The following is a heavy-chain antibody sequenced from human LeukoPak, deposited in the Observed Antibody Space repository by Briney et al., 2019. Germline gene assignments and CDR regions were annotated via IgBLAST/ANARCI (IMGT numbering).Heavy chain of an antibody. V-gene: IGHV4-38-2*02. Sequence: CXVSRYSISNGHXXXWIRQPPGKXXXXXXSIYHNGSTYHXPSLKSRVTISPSLESRVTISADTSKNQFSLKLNSVTAADTAVYYCARVFWDGYRSGFYPTFDCWGQGTLVTVSS. J-gene: IGHJ4*02. CDR2: IYHNGST. CDR1: RYSISNGHX. D-gene: IGHD6-19*01. CDR3: ARVFWDGYRSGFYPTFDC.